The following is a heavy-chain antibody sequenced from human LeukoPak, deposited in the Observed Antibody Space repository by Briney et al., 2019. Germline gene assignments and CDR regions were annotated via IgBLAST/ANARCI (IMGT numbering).Heavy chain of an antibody. J-gene: IGHJ6*02. D-gene: IGHD2-2*01. CDR3: AKERAVVPRGGMDV. V-gene: IGHV3-23*01. CDR2: ISGSGDST. Sequence: GGSLRLSCAASGFTLSSYAMSWVRQAPGKGLEWVSAISGSGDSTYYADSVKGRFTISRDNSKNTLYLQMNSLRAEDTAVYYCAKERAVVPRGGMDVWGQGTTVTVSS. CDR1: GFTLSSYA.